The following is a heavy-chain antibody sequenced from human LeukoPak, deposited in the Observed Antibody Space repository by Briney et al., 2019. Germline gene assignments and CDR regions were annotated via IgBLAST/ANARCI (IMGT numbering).Heavy chain of an antibody. CDR2: INHSGST. Sequence: SETLSLTCAVHGGSFSGYYWSWIRQPPGKGLEWIGEINHSGSTNYNPSLKSRVTISVDTSKNQFSLKLSSVTAADTAVYYCARRYGYMDVWRKGTTVTVSS. V-gene: IGHV4-34*01. CDR3: ARRYGYMDV. CDR1: GGSFSGYY. D-gene: IGHD1-1*01. J-gene: IGHJ6*03.